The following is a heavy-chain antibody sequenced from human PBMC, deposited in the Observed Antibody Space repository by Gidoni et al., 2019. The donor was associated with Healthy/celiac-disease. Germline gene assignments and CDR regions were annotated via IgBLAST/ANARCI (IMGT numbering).Heavy chain of an antibody. J-gene: IGHJ4*02. CDR3: ARDGLTYYYDSSGYFVDY. CDR1: GFTFSSYG. Sequence: QVQLVESGGGVVQPGRSLRLSCAASGFTFSSYGLHWVRKAPGKGLEWEAVIWYDGSNKYYADSVKGRFTISRDNSKNTLYLQMNSLRAEDTAVYYCARDGLTYYYDSSGYFVDYWGQGTLVTVSS. V-gene: IGHV3-33*01. CDR2: IWYDGSNK. D-gene: IGHD3-22*01.